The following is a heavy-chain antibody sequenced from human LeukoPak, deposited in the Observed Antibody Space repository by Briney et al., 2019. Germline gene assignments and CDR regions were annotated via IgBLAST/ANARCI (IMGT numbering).Heavy chain of an antibody. CDR3: ARVHSSGTAHLDY. D-gene: IGHD6-19*01. V-gene: IGHV4-31*03. J-gene: IGHJ4*02. CDR2: IYYSGST. CDR1: GGSISSGGYY. Sequence: SQTLSLTCTVSGGSISSGGYYWSWIRQHPGKGLEWIGYIYYSGSTYYNPSLKSRVTISVDTSKNQFSLKLSSVTAADTAVYYCARVHSSGTAHLDYWGQGTLVTVSS.